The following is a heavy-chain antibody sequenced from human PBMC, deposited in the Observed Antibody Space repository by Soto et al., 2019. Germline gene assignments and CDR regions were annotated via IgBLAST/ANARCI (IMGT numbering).Heavy chain of an antibody. D-gene: IGHD3-10*01. CDR1: GYTFTSYY. V-gene: IGHV1-46*01. CDR2: IIPSTGNT. CDR3: ASIWFGELNQRNFDY. Sequence: ASVKVSCKTSGYTFTSYYLHWVRQAPGQGLEWMGMIIPSTGNTKYPQKFQGRVTITTDASTSTAYMELSSLRSEDTAVYYCASIWFGELNQRNFDYWGQGTLVTVSS. J-gene: IGHJ4*02.